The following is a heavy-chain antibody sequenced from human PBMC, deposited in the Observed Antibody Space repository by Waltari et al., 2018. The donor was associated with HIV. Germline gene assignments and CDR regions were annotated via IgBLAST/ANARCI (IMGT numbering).Heavy chain of an antibody. CDR1: GYPFIDFD. Sequence: QVQLVQSGAEIKKPRASVRLSCKASGYPFIDFDINWVRRPPGRGLEWVGWVNPDNGDAGYGHKFKGRFSLTRDTSTDTAYMDVTNLKPEDTAVYYCTKGRRGALFGDEWGQGTLVTVSS. D-gene: IGHD3-3*01. CDR3: TKGRRGALFGDE. J-gene: IGHJ4*02. CDR2: VNPDNGDA. V-gene: IGHV1-8*02.